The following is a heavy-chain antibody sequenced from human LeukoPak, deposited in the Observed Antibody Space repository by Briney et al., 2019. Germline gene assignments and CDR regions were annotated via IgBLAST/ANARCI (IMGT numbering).Heavy chain of an antibody. Sequence: ASVEVSCKASGYTFTGYYMHWVRQAPGQGLEWMGWINPNSGGTNYAQKFQGRVTMTRDTSISTAYMELSRLRSDDTAVYYCARGLSYYYYMDVWGKGTTVTISS. CDR3: ARGLSYYYYMDV. V-gene: IGHV1-2*02. D-gene: IGHD2/OR15-2a*01. CDR1: GYTFTGYY. J-gene: IGHJ6*03. CDR2: INPNSGGT.